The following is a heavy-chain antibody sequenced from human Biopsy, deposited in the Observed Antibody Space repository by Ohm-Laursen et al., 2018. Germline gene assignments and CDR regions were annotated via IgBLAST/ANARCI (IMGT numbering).Heavy chain of an antibody. J-gene: IGHJ5*02. CDR3: ARHPTGFWFDP. CDR2: IDYRGST. V-gene: IGHV4-59*08. CDR1: SGSISSYY. Sequence: TLSLTWTVSSGSISSYYWSWIRQPPGKGLEWIGYIDYRGSTKYNPSLRSRVTMSIDTSRNQFSLKLSSVTAADTALYFCARHPTGFWFDPWGHGTLVTVSS.